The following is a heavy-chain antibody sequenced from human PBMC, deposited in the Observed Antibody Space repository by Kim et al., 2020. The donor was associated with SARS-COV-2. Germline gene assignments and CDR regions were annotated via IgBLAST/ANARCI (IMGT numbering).Heavy chain of an antibody. CDR3: ARARARAAMVLY. J-gene: IGHJ4*02. V-gene: IGHV4-34*01. D-gene: IGHD2-2*01. CDR1: GGSFSGYY. CDR2: INHSGST. Sequence: SETLSLTCAVYGGSFSGYYWSWIRQPPGKGLEWIGEINHSGSTNYNPSLKSRVTISVDTSKNQFSLKLSSVTAADTAVYYCARARARAAMVLYWGQGTLVTVSS.